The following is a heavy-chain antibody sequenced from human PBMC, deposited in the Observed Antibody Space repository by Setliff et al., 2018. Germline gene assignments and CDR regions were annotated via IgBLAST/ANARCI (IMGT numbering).Heavy chain of an antibody. V-gene: IGHV3-48*01. Sequence: LRLSCAASGFTFSSYSMNWVRQAPGKGLEWVSYISSSSSTIYYADSVKGRFTISRDNAKNSLYLQMNSLRAEDTAVYYCARGFYDSSGYPIDYWGQGTLVTVSS. CDR3: ARGFYDSSGYPIDY. CDR1: GFTFSSYS. J-gene: IGHJ4*02. D-gene: IGHD3-22*01. CDR2: ISSSSSTI.